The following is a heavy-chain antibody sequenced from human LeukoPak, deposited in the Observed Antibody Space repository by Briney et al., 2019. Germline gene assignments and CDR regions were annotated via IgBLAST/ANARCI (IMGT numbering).Heavy chain of an antibody. J-gene: IGHJ5*02. CDR3: AKEGTPQVSTWYDL. CDR1: GVTLSPYG. D-gene: IGHD3-10*01. CDR2: ISNEGGTH. Sequence: PVISLRLSCAASGVTLSPYGMHTVRQAPGNELGAVAVISNEGGTHHHADYVKGRFIISRDNPRNTLYLQMNILRTEDTAVYYCAKEGTPQVSTWYDLWGQGTQVIVSS. V-gene: IGHV3-30*18.